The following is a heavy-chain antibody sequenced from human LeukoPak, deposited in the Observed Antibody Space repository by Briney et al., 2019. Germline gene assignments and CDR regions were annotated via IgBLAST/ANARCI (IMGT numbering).Heavy chain of an antibody. Sequence: GGSLRLSCAASGFTFSDYYMSWIRQAPGKGLGWVSYISSSGSTIYYADSVKGRFTISRDNAKNSLYLQMNSLRAEDTAVYYCASRHTHEIDCGGDCYFFYYYYMDVWGKGTTVTVSS. J-gene: IGHJ6*03. V-gene: IGHV3-11*04. CDR2: ISSSGSTI. D-gene: IGHD2-21*01. CDR3: ASRHTHEIDCGGDCYFFYYYYMDV. CDR1: GFTFSDYY.